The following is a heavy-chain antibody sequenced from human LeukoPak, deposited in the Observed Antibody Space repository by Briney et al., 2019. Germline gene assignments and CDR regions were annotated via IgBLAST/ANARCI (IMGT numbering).Heavy chain of an antibody. CDR1: GGSFSGYY. J-gene: IGHJ4*02. D-gene: IGHD3-3*01. V-gene: IGHV4-34*01. CDR3: ARRQDVRFLEWLTPFDY. CDR2: INHSGST. Sequence: SETLSLTCAVYGGSFSGYYWSWIRQPPGKGLEWIGEINHSGSTNYNPSLKSRVTISVDTSKNQFSLKLSSVTAADTAVYYCARRQDVRFLEWLTPFDYWGQGTLVTVSS.